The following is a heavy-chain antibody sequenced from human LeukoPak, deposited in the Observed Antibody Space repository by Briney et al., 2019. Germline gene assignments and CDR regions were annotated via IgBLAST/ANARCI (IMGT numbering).Heavy chain of an antibody. CDR3: ACEHY. CDR1: GFTFRNDW. Sequence: GGSLRLSCVASGFTFRNDWMTWVRQAPGRGLEWVASINQDGSDKYYVDSVKGRFDISRDNAKNSLYLQMNSLRADDMAVYFCACEHYWGQGTVVTVSS. J-gene: IGHJ4*02. CDR2: INQDGSDK. V-gene: IGHV3-7*01.